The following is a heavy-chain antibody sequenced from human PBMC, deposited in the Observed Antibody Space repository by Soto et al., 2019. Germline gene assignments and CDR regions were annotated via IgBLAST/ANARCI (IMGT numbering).Heavy chain of an antibody. V-gene: IGHV4-59*01. Sequence: SSETLSLTCTVSGGSISSYYWSWIRQPPGKGLEWIGYIYYSGSTNYNPSLKSRVTISVDTSKNQFSLKLSSVTAADTAVYYCARESNSGQATCCYFDYWGQGTLVTVSS. D-gene: IGHD4-4*01. CDR1: GGSISSYY. J-gene: IGHJ4*02. CDR3: ARESNSGQATCCYFDY. CDR2: IYYSGST.